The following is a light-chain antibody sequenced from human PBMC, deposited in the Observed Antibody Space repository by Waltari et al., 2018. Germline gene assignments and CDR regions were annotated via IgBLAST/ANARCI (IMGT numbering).Light chain of an antibody. Sequence: QSVLTQPPSASGTPGQSILIPCSGSSSNIGDNPVTWYQQVPGTAPKLLIYGTRERPSGVSNRLSGSKSGTSASLAISALQPEDEADYYCAAWDDSLNGPVFGTGTKVTVL. CDR3: AAWDDSLNGPV. J-gene: IGLJ1*01. CDR2: GTR. CDR1: SSNIGDNP. V-gene: IGLV1-44*01.